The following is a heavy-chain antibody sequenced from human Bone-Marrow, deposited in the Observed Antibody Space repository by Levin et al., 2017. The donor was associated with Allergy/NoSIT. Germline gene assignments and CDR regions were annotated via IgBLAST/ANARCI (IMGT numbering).Heavy chain of an antibody. CDR1: GGSVSSSSYY. V-gene: IGHV4-61*01. CDR3: ARDADH. CDR2: IHYSGST. J-gene: IGHJ5*02. Sequence: PGGSLRLSCTVSGGSVSSSSYYWSWIRQPPGKGLEWIGYIHYSGSTNYNPSLKSRVTISVDTSKNQFSLKLSSVTAADTAVYYCARDADHWGQGTLVTVSS.